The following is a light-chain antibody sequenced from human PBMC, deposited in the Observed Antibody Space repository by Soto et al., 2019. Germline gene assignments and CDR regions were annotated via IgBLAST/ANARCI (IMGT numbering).Light chain of an antibody. V-gene: IGKV1-5*03. CDR2: KAS. Sequence: DMQVTQSPSTLSASVGDRVTITCRASQSISSWLAWYQQKPGKAPKLLIYKASNLESGVPSRFSGSGSGTEFTLTISSLQPDDFATYYCQQYSTAYRTFGQGTRVEIK. CDR3: QQYSTAYRT. CDR1: QSISSW. J-gene: IGKJ1*01.